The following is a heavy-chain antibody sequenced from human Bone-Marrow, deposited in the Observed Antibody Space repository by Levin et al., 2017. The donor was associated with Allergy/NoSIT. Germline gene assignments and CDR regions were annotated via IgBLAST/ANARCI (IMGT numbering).Heavy chain of an antibody. Sequence: GGSLRLSCAASGFNLYAFGMHWVRQAPGKGLEWVATISYDGNNKDYPDSVKGRFSISRDNSKNTVDLHMDSLTTDDTAVYYCVKGRAGMKLNYYYMDVWGNGTTVAVSS. CDR1: GFNLYAFG. D-gene: IGHD4-23*01. CDR3: VKGRAGMKLNYYYMDV. V-gene: IGHV3-30*18. CDR2: ISYDGNNK. J-gene: IGHJ6*03.